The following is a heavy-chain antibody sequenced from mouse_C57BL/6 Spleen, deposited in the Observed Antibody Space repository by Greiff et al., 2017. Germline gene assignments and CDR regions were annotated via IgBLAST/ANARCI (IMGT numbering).Heavy chain of an antibody. CDR2: IYPGGGYT. CDR3: ARSGSNYTFDY. Sequence: QVQLQQSGAELVRPGTSVKMSCKASGYTFTNYWIGWGERRPGHGLEWIGDIYPGGGYTNYNEKFKGKATLTADKSSSTAYMQFSSLTSEDSAIYYCARSGSNYTFDYWGQGTTLTVSS. D-gene: IGHD2-5*01. V-gene: IGHV1-63*01. J-gene: IGHJ2*01. CDR1: GYTFTNYW.